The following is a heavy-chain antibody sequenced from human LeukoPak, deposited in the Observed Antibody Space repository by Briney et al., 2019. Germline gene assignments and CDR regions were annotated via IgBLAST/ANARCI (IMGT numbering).Heavy chain of an antibody. J-gene: IGHJ6*02. Sequence: ASVKVSCKASGFTXTTSAMQWVWQARGQRLEWIGWIAVGSGNTNYAQKFQERVTITRDMSTSTAYMELSSLRSEDTAVYYCAADYNWNLDYYYYYGMDVWGLGTTVTVSS. D-gene: IGHD1-20*01. CDR1: GFTXTTSA. CDR2: IAVGSGNT. CDR3: AADYNWNLDYYYYYGMDV. V-gene: IGHV1-58*02.